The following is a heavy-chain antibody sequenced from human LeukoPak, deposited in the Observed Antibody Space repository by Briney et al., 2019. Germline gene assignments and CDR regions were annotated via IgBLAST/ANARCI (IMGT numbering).Heavy chain of an antibody. J-gene: IGHJ4*02. CDR1: GGTFSSYA. V-gene: IGHV1-69*04. Sequence: SVKVSCKASGGTFSSYAISWVRQAPGQGLEWMGRIIPILGIANYAQKFQGRVAISADKSTSTAYMELSSLRSEDTAMYYCARDWEYYYESGGYYPHGEWGQGTLVTVSS. CDR3: ARDWEYYYESGGYYPHGE. D-gene: IGHD3-22*01. CDR2: IIPILGIA.